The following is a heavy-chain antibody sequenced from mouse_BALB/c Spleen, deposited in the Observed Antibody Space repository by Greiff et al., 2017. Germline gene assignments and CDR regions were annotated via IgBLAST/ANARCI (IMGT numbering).Heavy chain of an antibody. CDR3: AGRQLGLRPFDY. D-gene: IGHD3-1*01. V-gene: IGHV7-3*02. J-gene: IGHJ2*01. CDR2: IRNKANGYTT. CDR1: GFTFTDYY. Sequence: EVQLVESGGGLVQPGGSLRLSCATSGFTFTDYYMSWVRQPPGKALEWLGFIRNKANGYTTEYSASVKGRFTISRDNSQSILYLQMDTLRAEDSATYYCAGRQLGLRPFDYWGQGTTLTVSS.